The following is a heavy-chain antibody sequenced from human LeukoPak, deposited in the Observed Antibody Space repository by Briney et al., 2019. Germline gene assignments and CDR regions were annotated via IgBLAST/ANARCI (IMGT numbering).Heavy chain of an antibody. V-gene: IGHV1-24*01. CDR3: ATLKGPYYYGMDV. CDR2: FDPEDGET. Sequence: ASVKVSCKASGYTFTGYYMHWVRQAPGKGLEWMGGFDPEDGETIYAQKFQGRVTMTEDTSTDTAYMELSSLRSEDTAVYYCATLKGPYYYGMDVWGQGTTVTVSS. J-gene: IGHJ6*02. CDR1: GYTFTGYY.